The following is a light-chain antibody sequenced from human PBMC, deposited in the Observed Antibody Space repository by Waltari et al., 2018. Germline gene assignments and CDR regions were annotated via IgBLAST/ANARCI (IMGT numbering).Light chain of an antibody. Sequence: DIQMTQSPSSLSASIGDRVTITCQASQDINIYLAWYQQKPGKVPELLIYKTSTLQSGVPSRCSGSGSGTDFTLTISSLQPEDFATYYCQHGYGTPWTFGQGTKVEVK. CDR1: QDINIY. CDR3: QHGYGTPWT. J-gene: IGKJ1*01. CDR2: KTS. V-gene: IGKV1-9*01.